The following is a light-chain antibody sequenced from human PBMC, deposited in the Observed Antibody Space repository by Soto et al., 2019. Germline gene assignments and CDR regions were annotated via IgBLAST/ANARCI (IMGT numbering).Light chain of an antibody. CDR2: GAS. V-gene: IGKV3-15*01. J-gene: IGKJ1*01. CDR3: HQRGNGPPWT. CDR1: QSVSSN. Sequence: EIVMTQSPATLSVSPGERATLSCRASQSVSSNLAWYQQKPGQAPRLLIYGASTRATGIPARFSGSGSTTDFTLTISSLEPEDFAVYYCHQRGNGPPWTFGQGTKVDIK.